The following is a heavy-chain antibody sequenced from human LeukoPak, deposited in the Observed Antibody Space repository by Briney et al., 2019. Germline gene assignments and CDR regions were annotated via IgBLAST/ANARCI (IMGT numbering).Heavy chain of an antibody. D-gene: IGHD3-9*01. CDR2: IYHSGST. CDR3: ATGKKYYDILTGSSDNWFDP. J-gene: IGHJ5*02. Sequence: SETLSLTCTVSGGSISSGGYYWSWIRQPPGKGLEWIGYIYHSGSTYYNPSLKSRVTISVDRSKNQFSLKLSSVTAADTAVYYCATGKKYYDILTGSSDNWFDPWGQGTLVTVSS. CDR1: GGSISSGGYY. V-gene: IGHV4-30-2*01.